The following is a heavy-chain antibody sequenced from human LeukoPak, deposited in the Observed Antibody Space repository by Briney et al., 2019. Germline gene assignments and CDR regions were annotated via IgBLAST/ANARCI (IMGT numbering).Heavy chain of an antibody. CDR1: GFTFSSYA. V-gene: IGHV3-48*02. J-gene: IGHJ4*02. CDR2: VSDSSDV. D-gene: IGHD2-21*01. CDR3: ARDGLHTGHFDY. Sequence: GGSLRLSCAASGFTFSSYAVHWVRQAPGKGLEWVSTVSDSSDVHYSDSVKGRFTISRDNARNSLYLQMNSLRDEDTAVYYCARDGLHTGHFDYWGQGTLVTVSS.